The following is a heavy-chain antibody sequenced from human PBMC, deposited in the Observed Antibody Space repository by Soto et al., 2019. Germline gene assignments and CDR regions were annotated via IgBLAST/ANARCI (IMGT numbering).Heavy chain of an antibody. CDR1: GGTFSTYA. D-gene: IGHD6-19*01. CDR3: ARPKGTYGSGYYYFDF. CDR2: IIPLFGTA. V-gene: IGHV1-69*01. J-gene: IGHJ4*02. Sequence: QVQLEQSGGEVKQPGSSVRVSCKTSGGTFSTYAINWVRQAPGQGLEWMGAIIPLFGTADYSQKFQGRVTITADESTGTAYMELSSLRFDDTAVYFCARPKGTYGSGYYYFDFWGQGTLVTVSS.